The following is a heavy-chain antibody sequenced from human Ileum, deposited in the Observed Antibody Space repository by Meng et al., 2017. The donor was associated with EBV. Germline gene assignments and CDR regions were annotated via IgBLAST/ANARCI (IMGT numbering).Heavy chain of an antibody. CDR3: GRDQGRELINH. Sequence: PRDAGPGLGRPSGPLPLTSPVSGDSISSDIWWSWVRQPPGKGLEWIGEVYHRGDTNYNPSLKSRVDISVDKSKNQFYLSLFSVTAADTAVYYCGRDQGRELINHWGQGTLVTVSS. CDR1: GDSISSDIW. D-gene: IGHD1-7*01. CDR2: VYHRGDT. J-gene: IGHJ4*02. V-gene: IGHV4-4*02.